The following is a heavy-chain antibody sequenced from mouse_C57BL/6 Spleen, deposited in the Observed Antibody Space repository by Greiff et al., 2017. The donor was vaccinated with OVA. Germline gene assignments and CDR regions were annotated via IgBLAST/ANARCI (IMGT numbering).Heavy chain of an antibody. CDR2: INPYNGDT. CDR3: ARSGEGFYGAWFAY. CDR1: GYSFTGYF. J-gene: IGHJ3*01. D-gene: IGHD1-1*01. V-gene: IGHV1-20*01. Sequence: VQLQQSGPELVKPGDSVKISCKASGYSFTGYFMNWVMQSHGKSLEWIGRINPYNGDTLYNQKFKGKATLTVDKSYSTAHMELRSLTSEDSAVYYCARSGEGFYGAWFAYWGQGTLVTVSA.